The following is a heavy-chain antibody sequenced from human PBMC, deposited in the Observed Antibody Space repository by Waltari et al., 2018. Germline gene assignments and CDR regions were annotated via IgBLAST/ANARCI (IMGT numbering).Heavy chain of an antibody. V-gene: IGHV4-61*02. J-gene: IGHJ4*02. Sequence: QVQLQESGPGLVKPSQTLSLTCTVSGGSISSGSYYWSWIRQPAGKGLEWIGRIHTSGSTNYNPSLKSRVTISVDTSKNQFSLKLSSVTAADTAVYYCAREPRGSGYDPAFDFWGQGTLVTVSS. CDR2: IHTSGST. CDR3: AREPRGSGYDPAFDF. CDR1: GGSISSGSYY. D-gene: IGHD5-12*01.